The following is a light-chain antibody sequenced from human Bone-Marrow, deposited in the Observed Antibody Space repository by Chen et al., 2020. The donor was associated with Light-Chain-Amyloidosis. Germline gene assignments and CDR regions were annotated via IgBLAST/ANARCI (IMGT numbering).Light chain of an antibody. CDR1: NSNIGINY. J-gene: IGLJ3*02. CDR2: ENN. Sequence: QSLLTQPPSVSAAPGQKVTISCSGSNSNIGINYVSWYQQLPGTSPKLLIYENNQRPSEIPDRFSGSKSGTSATLGVAGLQTGDEADYYCATWDSSLTVWMFGGGTKLNVL. CDR3: ATWDSSLTVWM. V-gene: IGLV1-51*02.